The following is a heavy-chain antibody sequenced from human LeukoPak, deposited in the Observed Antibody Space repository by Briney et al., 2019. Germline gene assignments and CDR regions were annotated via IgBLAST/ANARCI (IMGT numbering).Heavy chain of an antibody. CDR3: FAAYGTFDY. D-gene: IGHD1-1*01. J-gene: IGHJ4*02. CDR1: GFTFSNAW. Sequence: PGGSRTLSCAASGFTFSNAWMSWVRQAPGKGLEWVGRLKSKTGGGTPDHAAPVKGRFTISRDDSKNTLYLQMNSLKTEDTAVYYCFAAYGTFDYWRQGPLVTVSS. V-gene: IGHV3-15*01. CDR2: LKSKTGGGTP.